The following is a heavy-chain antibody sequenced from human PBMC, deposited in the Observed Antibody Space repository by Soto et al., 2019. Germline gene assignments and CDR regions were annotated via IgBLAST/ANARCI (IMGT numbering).Heavy chain of an antibody. CDR3: ARLTFFEYYFDY. CDR2: IHYSGST. CDR1: GGSISGYY. J-gene: IGHJ4*02. D-gene: IGHD2-21*02. Sequence: SETLSLTCTVSGGSISGYYWSWIRQPPGKGLEWIGYIHYSGSTIYNPALKSRVTISVDTSKNQFSLKLSSVTAADTAVYYCARLTFFEYYFDYWGRGTLVTVSS. V-gene: IGHV4-59*01.